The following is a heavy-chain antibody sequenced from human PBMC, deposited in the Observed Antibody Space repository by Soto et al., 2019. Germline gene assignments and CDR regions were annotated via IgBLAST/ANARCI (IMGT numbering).Heavy chain of an antibody. Sequence: GGSLRLSCAASGFTFDDYAMHWVRQAPGKGLEWVSLISWDGGSTYYADSVKGRFTISRDNSKNSLYLQMNSLRAEDTALYYCAKDLKRGYCSSTSCYYYYYYGMDVWGQGTTVTVSS. J-gene: IGHJ6*02. CDR1: GFTFDDYA. V-gene: IGHV3-43D*03. CDR3: AKDLKRGYCSSTSCYYYYYYGMDV. D-gene: IGHD2-2*01. CDR2: ISWDGGST.